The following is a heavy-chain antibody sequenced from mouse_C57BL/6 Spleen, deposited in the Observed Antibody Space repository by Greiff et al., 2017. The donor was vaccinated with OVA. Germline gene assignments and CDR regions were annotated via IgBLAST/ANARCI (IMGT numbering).Heavy chain of an antibody. CDR2: ISSGSSTI. D-gene: IGHD2-10*01. J-gene: IGHJ4*01. CDR1: GFTFSDYG. Sequence: EVKLMESGGGLVKPGGSLKLSCAASGFTFSDYGMHWVRQAPEKGLEWVAYISSGSSTIYYADTVKGRFTISRDNAKNTLFLQMTSLGSEDTAMYYCARSYFYAMDYWGQGTSVTVSS. V-gene: IGHV5-17*01. CDR3: ARSYFYAMDY.